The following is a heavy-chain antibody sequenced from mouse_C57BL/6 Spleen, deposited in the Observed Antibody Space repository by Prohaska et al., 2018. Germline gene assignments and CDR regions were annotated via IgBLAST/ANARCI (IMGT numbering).Heavy chain of an antibody. J-gene: IGHJ2*01. Sequence: QVQLQQPGAELVKPGASVKLSCKASGYTFTSYWMHWVKQRPGQGLEWIGMIHPNSGSTNYNEKFKSKATLTVDKSSSTAYMQLSSLTSEDSAVYYCARGRIYYYGSRSPFDYWGQGTTLTVSS. CDR2: IHPNSGST. D-gene: IGHD1-1*01. V-gene: IGHV1-64*01. CDR1: GYTFTSYW. CDR3: ARGRIYYYGSRSPFDY.